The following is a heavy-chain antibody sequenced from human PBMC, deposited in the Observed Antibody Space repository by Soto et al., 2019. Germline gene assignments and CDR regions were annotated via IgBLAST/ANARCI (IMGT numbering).Heavy chain of an antibody. Sequence: QVQLVQSGAEVKKPGASVKVSCKASGYTFTSYYMHWVRQAPGQGLEWMGIINPSGGSTSYAQKLQGRVTMTRDTSTSTVYMELSSLRSEDTAVYYCARGEDIVVVPAAMETAFFDYWGQGTLVTVSS. CDR1: GYTFTSYY. CDR3: ARGEDIVVVPAAMETAFFDY. CDR2: INPSGGST. D-gene: IGHD2-2*01. J-gene: IGHJ4*02. V-gene: IGHV1-46*03.